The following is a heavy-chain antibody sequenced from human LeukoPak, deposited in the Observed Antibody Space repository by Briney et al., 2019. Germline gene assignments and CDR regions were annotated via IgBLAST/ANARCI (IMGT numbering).Heavy chain of an antibody. Sequence: SVKVSCKASGGTFSSYAISWVRQAPGQGLEWMGGIIPIFGTANYAQKFQGRVTITADESTSTAYMELSSLRSEDTAVYYCVRAEAVTMVRGVITEYNWFDPWGQGTLVTVSS. CDR2: IIPIFGTA. V-gene: IGHV1-69*01. J-gene: IGHJ5*02. D-gene: IGHD3-10*01. CDR1: GGTFSSYA. CDR3: VRAEAVTMVRGVITEYNWFDP.